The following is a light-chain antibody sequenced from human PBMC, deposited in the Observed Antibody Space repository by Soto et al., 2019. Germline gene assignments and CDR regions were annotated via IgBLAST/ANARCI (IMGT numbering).Light chain of an antibody. V-gene: IGKV1-39*01. CDR3: QQSYITPLT. CDR2: AAS. CDR1: QSISSY. J-gene: IGKJ1*01. Sequence: DIQMTQSPSSLSAALGDRVTITCRAGQSISSYLNWYQQKPGKVPKLLIYAASSLQSGVPSRFIGSGSGTDTTLTISSLQPEELATYYWQQSYITPLTFGQVTRVDI.